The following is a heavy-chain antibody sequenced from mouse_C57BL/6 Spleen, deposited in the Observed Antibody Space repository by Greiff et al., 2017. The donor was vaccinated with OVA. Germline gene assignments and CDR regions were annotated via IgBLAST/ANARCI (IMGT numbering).Heavy chain of an antibody. CDR2: INPNNGGT. CDR3: ARSITTVVDFDY. D-gene: IGHD1-1*01. CDR1: GYTFTDYY. Sequence: EVQLQQSGPELVKPGASVKISCKASGYTFTDYYMNWVKQSHGKSLEWIGDINPNNGGTSYNQKFKGKATLTVDKSSSTAYMELRSLTSEDSAVYDCARSITTVVDFDYWGQGTTLTVSS. V-gene: IGHV1-26*01. J-gene: IGHJ2*01.